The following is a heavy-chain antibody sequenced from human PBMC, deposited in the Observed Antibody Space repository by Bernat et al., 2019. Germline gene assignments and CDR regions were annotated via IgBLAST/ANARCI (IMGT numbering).Heavy chain of an antibody. V-gene: IGHV4-39*01. Sequence: QLQLQESGPGLVKPSETLSLTCTVSGGSIISSTYYWGWIRQPPGKGLEWIGTIYYSGNTYYNPSLKSRVTISVDTSKNQFSLEVSSVTAADTALYYCARHGNYNWNFPDYWGQGTLVTVSS. CDR3: ARHGNYNWNFPDY. CDR1: GGSIISSTYY. D-gene: IGHD1-20*01. J-gene: IGHJ4*02. CDR2: IYYSGNT.